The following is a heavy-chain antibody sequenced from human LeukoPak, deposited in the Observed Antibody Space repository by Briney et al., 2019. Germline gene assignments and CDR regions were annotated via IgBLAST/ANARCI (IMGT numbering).Heavy chain of an antibody. V-gene: IGHV3-30-3*01. CDR2: ISYDGSNK. CDR1: GLTFSSYA. CDR3: ARDNYDSSGYAIPFDY. D-gene: IGHD3-22*01. Sequence: GGSLRLSCAASGLTFSSYAMHWVRQAPGKGLEWVAVISYDGSNKYYADSVKGRFTISRDNSKNTLYLQMNSLRAEDTAVYYCARDNYDSSGYAIPFDYWGQGTLVTVSS. J-gene: IGHJ4*02.